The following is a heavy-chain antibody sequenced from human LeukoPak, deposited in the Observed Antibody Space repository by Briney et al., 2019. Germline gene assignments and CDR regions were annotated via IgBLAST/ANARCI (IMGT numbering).Heavy chain of an antibody. CDR1: GGSISTYY. CDR2: IYYSGST. D-gene: IGHD3-3*01. Sequence: PSETLSLTCTVSGGSISTYYWSWMRQPPGRGLEWIGYIYYSGSTNHNPSLQSRVTISVDTSKNQFSLKLNSVTAADTAVYYCARGGVPGGFYGSFAYWGQGTLVSVSS. V-gene: IGHV4-59*01. CDR3: ARGGVPGGFYGSFAY. J-gene: IGHJ4*02.